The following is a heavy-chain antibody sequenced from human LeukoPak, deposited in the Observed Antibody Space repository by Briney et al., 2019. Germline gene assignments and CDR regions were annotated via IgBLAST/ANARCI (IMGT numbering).Heavy chain of an antibody. CDR1: GGTFSSYA. CDR3: ARDCLPIYDSSLCVEGLGMDV. CDR2: IIPIFGTA. V-gene: IGHV1-69*13. D-gene: IGHD3-22*01. Sequence: SVKVSCKASGGTFSSYAISWVRQAPGQGLEWMGGIIPIFGTANYAQKFQGRVTITADESTSTAYMELSSLRSEDTAVYYCARDCLPIYDSSLCVEGLGMDVWGQGTTVTVSS. J-gene: IGHJ6*02.